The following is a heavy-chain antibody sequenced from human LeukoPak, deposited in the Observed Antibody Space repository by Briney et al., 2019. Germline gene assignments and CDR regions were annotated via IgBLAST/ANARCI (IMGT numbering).Heavy chain of an antibody. J-gene: IGHJ4*02. CDR3: ARASYYDFWSGPYFDY. D-gene: IGHD3-3*01. CDR2: IYTSGST. CDR1: GGSISSGSYY. Sequence: SETLSLTCTVSGGSISSGSYYWSWIRQPAGKGLEWIGRIYTSGSTNYNPSLKSRVTISVDTSKNQFSLKLSSVTAADTAVYYCARASYYDFWSGPYFDYWGQGTLVTVSS. V-gene: IGHV4-61*02.